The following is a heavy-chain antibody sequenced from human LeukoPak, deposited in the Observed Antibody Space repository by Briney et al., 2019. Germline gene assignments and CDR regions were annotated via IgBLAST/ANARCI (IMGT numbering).Heavy chain of an antibody. CDR2: IYYSGST. CDR1: GGSLGSRVYY. J-gene: IGHJ4*02. CDR3: ARDGEQWLIDY. V-gene: IGHV4-39*07. D-gene: IGHD6-19*01. Sequence: SETLSLTCTVSGGSLGSRVYYWGGFGQPPGKGREWIGSIYYSGSTYYNPSLKSRVTISVDTSKNQFSLKLSSVTAADTAVYYCARDGEQWLIDYWGQGTLVTVSS.